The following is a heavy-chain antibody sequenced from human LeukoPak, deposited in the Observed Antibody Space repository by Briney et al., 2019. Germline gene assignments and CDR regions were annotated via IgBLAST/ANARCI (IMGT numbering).Heavy chain of an antibody. V-gene: IGHV3-20*04. CDR2: INGSGGST. CDR1: GFSFDEHG. CDR3: ARAPITSPFYFDY. D-gene: IGHD2-2*01. J-gene: IGHJ4*02. Sequence: RSGGSLRLSCTASGFSFDEHGMSCVRHEPGKGLEWVSGINGSGGSTGYADPLRVRFTISRDNAKNSLYLQMDSLRAEDTALYYCARAPITSPFYFDYWGQGTLVTVSS.